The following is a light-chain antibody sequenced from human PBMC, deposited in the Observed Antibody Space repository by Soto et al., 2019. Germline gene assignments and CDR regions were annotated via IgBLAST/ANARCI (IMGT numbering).Light chain of an antibody. CDR1: QSVSSSY. Sequence: ESVLTQSPGTLSMSPGERATLSCRASQSVSSSYSAWYQQKPGQAPRLLIYGASRRATGFPDRFSGSGSGTDFTLTISRLEPEAFAVYYCQQYGSSPFTFGHGTKVDIK. CDR3: QQYGSSPFT. CDR2: GAS. J-gene: IGKJ3*01. V-gene: IGKV3-20*01.